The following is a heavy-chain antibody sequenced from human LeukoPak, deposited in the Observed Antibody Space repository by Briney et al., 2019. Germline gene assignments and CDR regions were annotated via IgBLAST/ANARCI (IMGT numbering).Heavy chain of an antibody. CDR1: GDSVSSKSAT. Sequence: SQTLSLTCAISGDSVSSKSATWNWIRQSPSRGLEWLGRTYYRSKWHNEYAESVKSRISINPDTSKNQFSLQLNSVTPEDTAEYFCAGTTDYSSFLAYWGQGTLVTVSS. D-gene: IGHD4-11*01. CDR3: AGTTDYSSFLAY. CDR2: TYYRSKWHN. J-gene: IGHJ4*02. V-gene: IGHV6-1*01.